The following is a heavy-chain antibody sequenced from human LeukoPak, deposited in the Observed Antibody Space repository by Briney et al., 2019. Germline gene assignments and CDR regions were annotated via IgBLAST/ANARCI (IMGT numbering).Heavy chain of an antibody. CDR1: GGSISSGGYS. D-gene: IGHD3-22*01. Sequence: SETLSLTCAVSGGSISSGGYSWSWIRQPPGKGLEWIGYIYHSGGTYYNPSLKSRVTISVDRSKNQFSLKLSSVTAADTAVYYCARELYYYDRPPVTDAFDIWGQGTMVTVSS. CDR3: ARELYYYDRPPVTDAFDI. CDR2: IYHSGGT. J-gene: IGHJ3*02. V-gene: IGHV4-30-2*01.